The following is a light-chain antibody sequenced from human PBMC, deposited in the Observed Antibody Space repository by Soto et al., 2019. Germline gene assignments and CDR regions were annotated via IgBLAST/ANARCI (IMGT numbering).Light chain of an antibody. Sequence: QSVLTQPPSVSGTPGQRVTISCSGSSSNIGRNTVNWYQQLPGTAPKLLIFSDNQRPSGVPDRFSGSKSGTSASLAISGLQSEDEADYYCTTWDDSLNMVFGGGTKLTVL. J-gene: IGLJ2*01. V-gene: IGLV1-44*01. CDR2: SDN. CDR1: SSNIGRNT. CDR3: TTWDDSLNMV.